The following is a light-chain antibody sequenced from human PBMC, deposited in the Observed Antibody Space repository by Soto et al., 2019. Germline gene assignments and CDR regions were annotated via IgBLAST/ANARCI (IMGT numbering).Light chain of an antibody. Sequence: QSALTQPASVSGSPGLSITISCTGTSSDVGGYKYVSWYQQHPGKAPKLMIYEVSNRPSGVSNRFSGSKSGNTASLTISGLQAEDEADYYCSSYTSSNTLVFGGGTKLTVL. CDR3: SSYTSSNTLV. CDR1: SSDVGGYKY. CDR2: EVS. J-gene: IGLJ3*02. V-gene: IGLV2-14*01.